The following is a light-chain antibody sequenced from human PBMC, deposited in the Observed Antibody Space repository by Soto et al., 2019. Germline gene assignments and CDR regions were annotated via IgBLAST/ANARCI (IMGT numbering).Light chain of an antibody. CDR1: SSDIGGYIY. V-gene: IGLV2-14*03. CDR2: DVS. J-gene: IGLJ2*01. Sequence: QSALTQPASVSGSPGQSITISCTGTSSDIGGYIYVSWYQHHPGKAPKLLIYDVSNRPSGVSNRFSGSKSGNTASLTSSGLQVEDEADYFCSTYTSSRTRFGGGTKRTVL. CDR3: STYTSSRTR.